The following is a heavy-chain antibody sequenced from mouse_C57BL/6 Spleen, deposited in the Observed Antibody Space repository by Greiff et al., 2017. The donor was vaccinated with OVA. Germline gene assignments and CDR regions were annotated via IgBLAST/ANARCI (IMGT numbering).Heavy chain of an antibody. V-gene: IGHV1-82*01. J-gene: IGHJ2*01. Sequence: QVQLQQSGPELVKPGASVKISCKASGYAFSSSWMNWVKQRPGKGLEWIGRIYPGDGDPNYNGKFKGKATLTADKSSSTAYMQLSSLTSEDSAVYFCANSFDYWGQGTTLTVSS. CDR3: ANSFDY. CDR2: IYPGDGDP. D-gene: IGHD4-1*02. CDR1: GYAFSSSW.